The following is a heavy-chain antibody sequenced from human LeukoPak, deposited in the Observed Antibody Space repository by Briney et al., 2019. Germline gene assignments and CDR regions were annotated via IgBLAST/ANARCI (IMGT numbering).Heavy chain of an antibody. CDR1: GGSISSYY. V-gene: IGHV4-59*01. CDR3: ASTVVSSSWFINWFDP. J-gene: IGHJ5*02. Sequence: SETLSLTCTVSGGSISSYYCSWIRQPPGQGLEWIGYIYYSGSTNYNPPLKSRVTISVDTSKNQFSLKLSSVTAADTAVYYCASTVVSSSWFINWFDPWGQGTLVTVSS. D-gene: IGHD6-13*01. CDR2: IYYSGST.